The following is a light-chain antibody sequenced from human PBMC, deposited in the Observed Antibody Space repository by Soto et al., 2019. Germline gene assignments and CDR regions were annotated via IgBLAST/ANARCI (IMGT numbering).Light chain of an antibody. V-gene: IGKV3-15*01. CDR3: QQSNNWPYT. CDR2: GAS. J-gene: IGKJ2*01. CDR1: QFISNS. Sequence: EIVMTQSPATLSVSPGERVTLSCRASQFISNSLAWYQQRPGQPPRLLIYGASTRAAGISARFSGSGSGTEFTLTISSLHSEDSAIYYCQQSNNWPYTFGQGPRWIS.